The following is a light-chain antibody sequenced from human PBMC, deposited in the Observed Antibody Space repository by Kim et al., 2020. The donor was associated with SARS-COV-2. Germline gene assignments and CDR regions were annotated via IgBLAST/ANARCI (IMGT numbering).Light chain of an antibody. CDR1: QSVSSNY. CDR3: QQYAGSPWT. Sequence: EVVLTQSPGTLSLSPGERGTLSCRASQSVSSNYLAWYQRKPGQAPRLLIYGASSRATGIPDRFSGSGSGTDFTLTISSLEPEDFAVYYCQQYAGSPWTFGQGTKLEI. V-gene: IGKV3-20*01. CDR2: GAS. J-gene: IGKJ1*01.